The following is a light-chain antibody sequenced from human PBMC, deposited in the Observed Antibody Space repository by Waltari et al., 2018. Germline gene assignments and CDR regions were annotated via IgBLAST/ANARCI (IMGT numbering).Light chain of an antibody. CDR3: QQYNLIPWT. CDR2: KTS. V-gene: IGKV1-5*03. Sequence: DIHMTQSPSPLSASIGDRVTITCRASQSASKWLAWYQQKPGKAPKLLIDKTSTLNAEVPSRISGSGSGTEFTLTISSRQPEDFATDYCQQYNLIPWTFGQGTKVEVK. CDR1: QSASKW. J-gene: IGKJ1*01.